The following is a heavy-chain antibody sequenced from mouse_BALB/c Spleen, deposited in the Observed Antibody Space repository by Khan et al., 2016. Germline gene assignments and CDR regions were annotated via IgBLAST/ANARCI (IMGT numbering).Heavy chain of an antibody. CDR3: ARLAY. V-gene: IGHV3-2*02. CDR2: ISYSGST. Sequence: EVKLEESGPGLVKPSQSLSLTCTVTGYSITSDYAWNWIRQFPGNKLEWMGYISYSGSTSYNPSLKSRISITRDTSKNQFFLQLNSVTTEDTATYDCARLAYWGQGTLVTVSA. CDR1: GYSITSDYA. J-gene: IGHJ3*01.